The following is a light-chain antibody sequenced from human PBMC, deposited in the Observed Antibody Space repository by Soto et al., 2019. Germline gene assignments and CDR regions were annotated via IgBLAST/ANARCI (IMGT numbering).Light chain of an antibody. Sequence: EIVLTQSPGTLSLSPGERATLSCMASQSVTTSSLAWYQQKPGQAPRLLISGASNRATGIPDRFSGSGSGTDFTLTISRLEPEDFAVYYCQQYNNWRTFGQGTKVDI. CDR1: QSVTTSS. V-gene: IGKV3-20*01. CDR3: QQYNNWRT. J-gene: IGKJ1*01. CDR2: GAS.